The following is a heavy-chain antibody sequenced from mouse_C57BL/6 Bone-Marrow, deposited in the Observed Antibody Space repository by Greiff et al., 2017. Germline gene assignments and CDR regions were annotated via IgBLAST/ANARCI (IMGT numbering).Heavy chain of an antibody. D-gene: IGHD2-3*01. CDR2: INYDGSST. CDR1: GFTFSDYY. Sequence: EVQRVESEGGLVQPGSSMKLSCTASGFTFSDYYMAWVRQVPEKGLEWVANINYDGSSTYYLDSLKSRFIISRDNAKNILYLQMSSLKSEDTATYYCARGGSNLYDPLAYWSQGTLVTVSA. V-gene: IGHV5-16*01. CDR3: ARGGSNLYDPLAY. J-gene: IGHJ3*01.